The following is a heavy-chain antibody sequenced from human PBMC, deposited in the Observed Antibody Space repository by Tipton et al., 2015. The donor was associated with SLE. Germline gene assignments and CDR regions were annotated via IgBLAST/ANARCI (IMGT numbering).Heavy chain of an antibody. D-gene: IGHD7-27*01. Sequence: TLSLTCAVSGGSINSYNWWTWVRQPPGKGLEWIGVLYYSGNTYYNPSLKSPVTLSIDTSKNQFSLKMRSVTAADTAVYYCAKTGRRDYFDSWGQGTLVTVSS. J-gene: IGHJ4*02. V-gene: IGHV4-4*02. CDR2: LYYSGNT. CDR3: AKTGRRDYFDS. CDR1: GGSINSYNW.